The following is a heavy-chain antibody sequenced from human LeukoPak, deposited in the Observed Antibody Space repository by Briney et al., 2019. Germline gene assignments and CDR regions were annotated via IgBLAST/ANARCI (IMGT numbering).Heavy chain of an antibody. CDR2: IFYSGST. J-gene: IGHJ4*02. V-gene: IGHV4-39*02. Sequence: PSETLSLACTVSSGSISSSSYYWGWIRQPPGKGLEWIGSIFYSGSTYYNPSLKSRVTISVDTSKNQFSLKLTSVTAADTAVYYCARDAGYNSGWDYWGQGTLVTVSS. CDR3: ARDAGYNSGWDY. CDR1: SGSISSSSYY. D-gene: IGHD6-19*01.